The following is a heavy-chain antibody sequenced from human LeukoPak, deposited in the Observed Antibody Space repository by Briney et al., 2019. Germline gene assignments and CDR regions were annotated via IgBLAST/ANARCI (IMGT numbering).Heavy chain of an antibody. CDR1: GFTFSNYG. CDR3: AKDRGYSSRWYVFGY. J-gene: IGHJ4*02. CDR2: ISDDGSNK. V-gene: IGHV3-30*18. D-gene: IGHD6-13*01. Sequence: GGSLRLSCAASGFTFSNYGMHWVRQAPGKGLEWVAVISDDGSNKYYGDSVKGRFTISRDNSKNTLYLQMNSLRAEDTAVYYCAKDRGYSSRWYVFGYWGQGTLVTVSS.